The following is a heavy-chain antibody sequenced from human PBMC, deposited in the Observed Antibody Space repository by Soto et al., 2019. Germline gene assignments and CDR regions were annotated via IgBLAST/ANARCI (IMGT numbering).Heavy chain of an antibody. CDR2: IFTRDSET. V-gene: IGHV5-51*01. CDR1: GHLFSNHW. Sequence: VESLKISCMGPGHLFSNHWICCFRQRPVKGLEWMGLIFTRDSETKTSPSFQGHVSFSVDNSINTVYLQWTSLKTTDTGIYFCARGYFDSGHGYDLWGQGTLVTVSS. J-gene: IGHJ5*02. D-gene: IGHD3-10*01. CDR3: ARGYFDSGHGYDL.